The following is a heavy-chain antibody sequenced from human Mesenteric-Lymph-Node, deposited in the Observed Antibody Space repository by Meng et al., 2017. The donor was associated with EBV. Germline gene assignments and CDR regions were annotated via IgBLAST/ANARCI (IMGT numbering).Heavy chain of an antibody. CDR3: AGGDYVNQFNY. CDR2: VHHSGLT. D-gene: IGHD4-17*01. V-gene: IGHV4-30-2*06. J-gene: IGHJ4*02. Sequence: QLPLQYSGPVLLNSPQTLSLPCTAPGGSSTSGGYSWSWIRQSPEKGLEWIGYVHHSGLTYYNPSLETRVIISLERSKNQFSLKLTSVTAADTAVYYCAGGDYVNQFNYWGQGTLVTVSS. CDR1: GGSSTSGGYS.